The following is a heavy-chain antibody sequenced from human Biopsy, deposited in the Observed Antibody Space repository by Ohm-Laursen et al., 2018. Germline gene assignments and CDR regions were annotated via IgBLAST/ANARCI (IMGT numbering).Heavy chain of an antibody. D-gene: IGHD2/OR15-2a*01. CDR1: GGSISSDY. CDR2: IYYSGST. CDR3: ARATNSTGWPYYYCYGMDV. J-gene: IGHJ6*02. Sequence: SQTLSLTCTVSGGSISSDYWSWIRQTPGKGLEWIGYIYYSGSTNYNPSLKSRVTISVDTSKNQFSLRLNSVTAADTAVYYRARATNSTGWPYYYCYGMDVWGQGTTVTVSS. V-gene: IGHV4-59*01.